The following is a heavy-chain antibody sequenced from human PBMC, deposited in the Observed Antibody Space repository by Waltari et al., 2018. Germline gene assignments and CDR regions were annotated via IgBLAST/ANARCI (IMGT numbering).Heavy chain of an antibody. CDR1: GGTFSSSA. Sequence: QVQLVQSGAEVKKPGSSVKVSCKASGGTFSSSAISWVRQAPGQGLEWMGGSLPIFGTRNHGKEVQGRVPVSAGEFPGPGFQWLGRLGTVGPAGYYWAGGERRRAGGEFYLWGQGTLVNGSS. CDR3: AGGERRRAGGEFYL. V-gene: IGHV1-69*13. D-gene: IGHD3-16*01. J-gene: IGHJ5*02. CDR2: SLPIFGTR.